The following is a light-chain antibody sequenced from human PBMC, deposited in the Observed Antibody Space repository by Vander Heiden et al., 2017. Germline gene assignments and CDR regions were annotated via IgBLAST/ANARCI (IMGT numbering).Light chain of an antibody. CDR2: RAS. CDR1: QTISGW. CDR3: QQYDSYAIS. Sequence: DIQMTQSPSTLSASVGDRVTITCRASQTISGWLAWYQQKPGKAPNLLIYRASSLQSGVPSRFSGSGSGTEFTLTISSLQPDDFATYYCQQYDSYAISFRQEARLGIQ. J-gene: IGKJ5*01. V-gene: IGKV1-5*03.